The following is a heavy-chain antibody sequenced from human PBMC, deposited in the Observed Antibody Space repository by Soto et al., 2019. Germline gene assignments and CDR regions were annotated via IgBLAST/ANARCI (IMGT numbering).Heavy chain of an antibody. V-gene: IGHV3-48*01. CDR1: GFTFSSYS. J-gene: IGHJ4*02. CDR3: ASQSSEWLLFAS. Sequence: EVQLVESGGGLVQPGGSLRLSCAASGFTFSSYSMNWVRQAPGKGLEWVSYNSSSSSTIYYADSVKGRFTISRDNAKNSLYLQMNSLRAEDTAVYYCASQSSEWLLFASWGQGTLVTVSS. D-gene: IGHD5-12*01. CDR2: NSSSSSTI.